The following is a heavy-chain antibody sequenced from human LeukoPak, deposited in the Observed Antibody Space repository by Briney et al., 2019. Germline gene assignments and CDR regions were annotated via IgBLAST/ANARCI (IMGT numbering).Heavy chain of an antibody. J-gene: IGHJ4*02. V-gene: IGHV3-30*02. D-gene: IGHD5-18*01. CDR2: IRYDGSNK. Sequence: GGSLRLSCAASGFTFSSYGMHWVRQAPGKGLEWVACIRYDGSNKYYADSVKGRFTISRGNSKNTLYLQMNSLRAEDTAVYYCAKDGYTYGNYFDYWGQGTLVTVSS. CDR1: GFTFSSYG. CDR3: AKDGYTYGNYFDY.